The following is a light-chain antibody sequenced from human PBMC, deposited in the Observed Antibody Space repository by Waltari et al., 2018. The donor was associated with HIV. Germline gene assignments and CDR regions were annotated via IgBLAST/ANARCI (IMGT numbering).Light chain of an antibody. CDR3: TSYISGTSPV. CDR2: EVT. Sequence: QSALTQPASVSGSPGQSITISCDLNDNKYVSWYQRHPGKAPKVIIYEVTNRPSGLSHRFSGSKSGNTAPLTISGLQPEDAADYFCTSYISGTSPVFGRGTRVTVL. CDR1: DLNDNKY. V-gene: IGLV2-14*01. J-gene: IGLJ2*01.